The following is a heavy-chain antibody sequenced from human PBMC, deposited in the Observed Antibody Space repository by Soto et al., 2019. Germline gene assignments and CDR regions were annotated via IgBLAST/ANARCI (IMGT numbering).Heavy chain of an antibody. V-gene: IGHV1-46*01. CDR2: INPSGGST. J-gene: IGHJ6*02. D-gene: IGHD6-19*01. Sequence: QVQLVQSGAEVKKPGASVKVSCKASGYTFTSYYMHWVRQAPGQGLEWMGIINPSGGSTSYAQKFQGRVTMTSDTSTSTVYMELSSLRSEDTAVYYCARVSWLHGMDVWGQGTTVTVSS. CDR1: GYTFTSYY. CDR3: ARVSWLHGMDV.